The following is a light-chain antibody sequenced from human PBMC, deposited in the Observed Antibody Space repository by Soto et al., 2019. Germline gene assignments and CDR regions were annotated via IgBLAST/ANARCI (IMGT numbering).Light chain of an antibody. J-gene: IGKJ4*01. Sequence: DIQMTQSPSSLSASVGDRVTITCRASQGISNYLAWYQQKPGRVPKLLIYGASTLQSGVPSRFRGSGSGTDFFLTINSLQPEDVATYYCQKYNSALMITFGGGTKVDSK. CDR1: QGISNY. CDR2: GAS. CDR3: QKYNSALMIT. V-gene: IGKV1-27*01.